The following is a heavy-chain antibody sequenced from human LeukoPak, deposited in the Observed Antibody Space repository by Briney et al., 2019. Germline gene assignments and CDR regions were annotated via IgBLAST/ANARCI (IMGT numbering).Heavy chain of an antibody. CDR1: GFTFSNYW. Sequence: PGGPLRLSCAASGFTFSNYWMSWVRQAPGKGLEWVAKIRQDGSEKSYVGSVEGRFTISRDNAKNSLYLQLNSLRAEDTAVYYCATESRSTSWDYWGQGTLVTVSS. CDR2: IRQDGSEK. D-gene: IGHD2-2*01. V-gene: IGHV3-7*01. J-gene: IGHJ4*02. CDR3: ATESRSTSWDY.